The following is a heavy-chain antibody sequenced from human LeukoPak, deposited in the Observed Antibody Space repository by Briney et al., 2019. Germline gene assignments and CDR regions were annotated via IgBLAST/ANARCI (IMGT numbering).Heavy chain of an antibody. CDR1: GGSISSYY. D-gene: IGHD3-3*01. V-gene: IGHV4-4*07. J-gene: IGHJ5*02. Sequence: PSETLSLTCTVPGGSISSYYWSWIRQRAGKGLERIGRIYTSGSTNYNPSLKSRVTMSVDTSKNQFSLKLSSVTAADTAVYYCARGGDYDFWSGPNWFDPWGQGTLVTVSS. CDR2: IYTSGST. CDR3: ARGGDYDFWSGPNWFDP.